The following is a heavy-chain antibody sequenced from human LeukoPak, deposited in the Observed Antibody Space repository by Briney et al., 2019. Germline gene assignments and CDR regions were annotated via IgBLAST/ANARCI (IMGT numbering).Heavy chain of an antibody. D-gene: IGHD2-15*01. V-gene: IGHV4-38-2*02. Sequence: SETLSLTCTVSGYSISSGYYWGWIRQPPGQGLEWIGSIYHSGSTYYNPSLKSRVTISVDTSKNQFSLKLSSVTAADTAVYYCARVSGDYYYMDVWGKGTTVTVSS. CDR1: GYSISSGYY. J-gene: IGHJ6*03. CDR2: IYHSGST. CDR3: ARVSGDYYYMDV.